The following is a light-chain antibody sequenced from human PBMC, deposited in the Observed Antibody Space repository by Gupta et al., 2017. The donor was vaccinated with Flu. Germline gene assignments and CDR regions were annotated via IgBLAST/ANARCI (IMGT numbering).Light chain of an antibody. CDR3: QHYNNWPVT. J-gene: IGKJ1*01. CDR2: GAS. Sequence: PGTLSVSSGERVTLSCRASLSVGSNVAWYQQKPGQAPRLLTYGASIRATGIPAKFSGRGFWTEFTLTISSLQSEDLAIYYCQHYNNWPVTFGQGTKVEIK. V-gene: IGKV3-15*01. CDR1: LSVGSN.